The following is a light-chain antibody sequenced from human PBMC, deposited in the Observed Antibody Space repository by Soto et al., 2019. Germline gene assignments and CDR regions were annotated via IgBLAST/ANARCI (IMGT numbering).Light chain of an antibody. CDR1: QSISSW. CDR3: QQYNSYSWT. J-gene: IGKJ1*01. CDR2: KAS. V-gene: IGKV1-5*03. Sequence: DIQMTQSPSTLSASVGDRVTITCRASQSISSWLAWYQQKPGKAPKLLIYKASSLESGVPSRFSGSGSGTEFTLTISILQPDDVATYYCQQYNSYSWTFGKGTKVDIK.